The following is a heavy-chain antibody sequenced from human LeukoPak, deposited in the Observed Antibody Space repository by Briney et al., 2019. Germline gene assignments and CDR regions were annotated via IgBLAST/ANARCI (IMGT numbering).Heavy chain of an antibody. V-gene: IGHV1-2*02. CDR2: INPNSGGT. Sequence: GASVKVSCKASGYTFTGYYMHWVRQAPGQGLEWMGCINPNSGGTNYAQKFQGRVTMTRDTSISTAYMEMSRLRSDDTAVYYCARDGTGYSSGWYYWYFDLWGRGTLVTVSS. CDR3: ARDGTGYSSGWYYWYFDL. D-gene: IGHD6-19*01. J-gene: IGHJ2*01. CDR1: GYTFTGYY.